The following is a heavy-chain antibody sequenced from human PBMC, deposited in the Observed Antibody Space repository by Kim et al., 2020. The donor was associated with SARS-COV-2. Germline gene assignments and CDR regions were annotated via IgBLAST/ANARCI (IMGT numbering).Heavy chain of an antibody. CDR3: AKEGSKGGVGPYFDY. CDR2: ISGSGGST. V-gene: IGHV3-23*01. Sequence: GWSLRLSCAASGFTFSSYAMSWVRQAPGKGLEWVSAISGSGGSTYYADSVKGRFTISRDNSKNTLYLQMNSLRAEDTAVYYCAKEGSKGGVGPYFDYWGQGTLVTVSS. J-gene: IGHJ4*02. D-gene: IGHD3-16*01. CDR1: GFTFSSYA.